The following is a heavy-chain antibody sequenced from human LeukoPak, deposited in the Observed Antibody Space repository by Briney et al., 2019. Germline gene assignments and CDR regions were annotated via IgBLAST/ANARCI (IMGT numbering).Heavy chain of an antibody. V-gene: IGHV1-8*02. CDR1: GGTFSSYD. J-gene: IGHJ5*02. CDR3: ARGPTSWYPTRGWFDP. D-gene: IGHD6-13*01. CDR2: MNPNSGNT. Sequence: GASVKVSCKASGGTFSSYDINWVRQATGQGLEWMGWMNPNSGNTGYAQKFQGRVTMTRNTSISTAYMELSSLRSEDTAVYYCARGPTSWYPTRGWFDPWGQGTLVTVSS.